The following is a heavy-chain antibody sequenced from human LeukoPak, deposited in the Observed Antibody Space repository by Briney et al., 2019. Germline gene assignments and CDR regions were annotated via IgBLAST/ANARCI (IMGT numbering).Heavy chain of an antibody. V-gene: IGHV1-69*13. J-gene: IGHJ4*02. CDR3: ASLESYYGGNSGDY. CDR1: GGTFSSYA. D-gene: IGHD4-23*01. CDR2: IIPIFGTA. Sequence: SVNVSCKASGGTFSSYAISWVRQAPGQGLEWMGGIIPIFGTANYAQKFQGRVTITADESTSTAYMELSSLRSEDTAVYYCASLESYYGGNSGDYRGQGTLVTVSS.